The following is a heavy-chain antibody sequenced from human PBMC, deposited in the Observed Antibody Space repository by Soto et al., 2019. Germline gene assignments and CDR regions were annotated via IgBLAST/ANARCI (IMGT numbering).Heavy chain of an antibody. V-gene: IGHV3-30*18. J-gene: IGHJ3*02. CDR3: AKAKWVGDRFNRAFDI. Sequence: QVQLVESGGGVVQPGRSLRLSCAASGFTFSSYGMHWVRQAPGKGLEWVAVISYDGSNKYYADSVKGRFTISRDNSKNTLYLQMNGLRAEDTAVYYCAKAKWVGDRFNRAFDIWGQGTMVTVSS. CDR1: GFTFSSYG. D-gene: IGHD1-26*01. CDR2: ISYDGSNK.